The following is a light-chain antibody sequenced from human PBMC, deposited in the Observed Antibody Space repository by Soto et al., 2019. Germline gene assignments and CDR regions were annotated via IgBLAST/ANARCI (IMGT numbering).Light chain of an antibody. CDR2: DAS. J-gene: IGKJ4*01. V-gene: IGKV3-11*01. Sequence: IVLTQSPATLSLSPGERVTLSCRASQSVSSYLAWYQQKPGQAPRLLIYDASNRATGIPARFSGSGSGTDFTLTISSLEPEDFAVYYCQQRSNWPGLTFGGGTKVDIK. CDR3: QQRSNWPGLT. CDR1: QSVSSY.